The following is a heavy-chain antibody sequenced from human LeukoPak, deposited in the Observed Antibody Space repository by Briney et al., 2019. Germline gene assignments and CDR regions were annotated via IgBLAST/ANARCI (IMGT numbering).Heavy chain of an antibody. CDR1: GFDFSRYG. Sequence: GESLHLSCAASGFDFSRYGMHWVGQAPGKGLEWVAVIWYDGRHEYYGDPVKGRFTISRDNSKNMLYLQMNSLRAEDTAVYFCVGEIYSTNYFDSWGQGTLVTVSS. D-gene: IGHD6-13*01. CDR2: IWYDGRHE. J-gene: IGHJ4*02. CDR3: VGEIYSTNYFDS. V-gene: IGHV3-33*01.